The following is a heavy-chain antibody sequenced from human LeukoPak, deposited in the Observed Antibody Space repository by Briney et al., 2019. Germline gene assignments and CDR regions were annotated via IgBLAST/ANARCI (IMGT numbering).Heavy chain of an antibody. D-gene: IGHD6-6*01. V-gene: IGHV1-46*01. CDR3: ASATLRSSSGDF. CDR1: GYTFTSYY. Sequence: ASVKVSCKASGYTFTSYYMLWVRQAPGQGLEWMGVINPSGGSTSYAQKFQGRVTMTRDTSTSTFYMELSSLRSEDTAVYYCASATLRSSSGDFWGQGILVTVSS. CDR2: INPSGGST. J-gene: IGHJ4*02.